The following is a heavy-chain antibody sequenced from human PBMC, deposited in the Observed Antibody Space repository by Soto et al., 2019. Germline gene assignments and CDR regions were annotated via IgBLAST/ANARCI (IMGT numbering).Heavy chain of an antibody. D-gene: IGHD3-22*01. CDR3: ARDAHYYDSSGYPDY. CDR1: GFTFSSYG. J-gene: IGHJ4*02. V-gene: IGHV3-33*01. Sequence: LRLSCAASGFTFSSYGMHWVRQAPGKGLEWVAVIWYDGSNKYYADSVKGRFTISRDNSKNTLYLQMNSLRAEDTAVYYCARDAHYYDSSGYPDYWGQGTLVTVSS. CDR2: IWYDGSNK.